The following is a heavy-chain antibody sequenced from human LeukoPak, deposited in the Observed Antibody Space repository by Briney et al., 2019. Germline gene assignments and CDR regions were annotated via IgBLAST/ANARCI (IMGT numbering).Heavy chain of an antibody. D-gene: IGHD3-3*01. J-gene: IGHJ4*02. CDR3: AKGGLNDFWSGYTY. Sequence: GRSLRLFCAASGFTFSSYAMSWVRQAPGKGLEWVSAISGSGGSTYYADSVKGRFTISRDNSKNTLYLQMNSLRAEDTAVYYCAKGGLNDFWSGYTYWGQGTLVSVSS. CDR2: ISGSGGST. V-gene: IGHV3-23*01. CDR1: GFTFSSYA.